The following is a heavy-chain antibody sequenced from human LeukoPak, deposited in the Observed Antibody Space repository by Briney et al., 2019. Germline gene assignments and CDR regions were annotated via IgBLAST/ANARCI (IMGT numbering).Heavy chain of an antibody. D-gene: IGHD5-12*01. V-gene: IGHV3-74*01. CDR3: TRGFTGYEY. CDR1: GFTFSTYW. Sequence: GGSLRLSCAASGFTFSTYWMHWGRQAAGKGLVWVSRIHSDGSITGYADSVKGRFTISRDNAKNTLYLQMNSLRAEDTAVYYCTRGFTGYEYWGQGTLVTVSS. J-gene: IGHJ4*02. CDR2: IHSDGSIT.